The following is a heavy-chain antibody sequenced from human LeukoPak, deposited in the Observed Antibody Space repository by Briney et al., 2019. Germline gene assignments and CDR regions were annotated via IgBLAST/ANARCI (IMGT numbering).Heavy chain of an antibody. J-gene: IGHJ3*02. Sequence: PSETLSLTCTVSGGSISSYYWSWIQQPAGKGLEWIGRIYTSGSTNYNPSLKSRVTMSVDTSKNQFSLKLSSVTAADTAVYYCARLYSGSYYRAFDIWGQGTMVTVSS. V-gene: IGHV4-4*07. D-gene: IGHD1-26*01. CDR1: GGSISSYY. CDR3: ARLYSGSYYRAFDI. CDR2: IYTSGST.